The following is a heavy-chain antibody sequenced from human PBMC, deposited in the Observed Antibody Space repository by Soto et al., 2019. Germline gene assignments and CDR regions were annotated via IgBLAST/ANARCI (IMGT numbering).Heavy chain of an antibody. CDR1: GFSFSSYA. D-gene: IGHD6-19*01. CDR2: ISGSGDST. Sequence: EVQLLESGGGLVQPGGSLRLSCAASGFSFSSYAMNWVRQAPGKGLEWVSVISGSGDSTYYADSVKGRFTISRDNSKNTLYLQMISLRAEHTAVYYCARRSSGWYFDYWGQGTLVIVSS. CDR3: ARRSSGWYFDY. V-gene: IGHV3-23*01. J-gene: IGHJ4*02.